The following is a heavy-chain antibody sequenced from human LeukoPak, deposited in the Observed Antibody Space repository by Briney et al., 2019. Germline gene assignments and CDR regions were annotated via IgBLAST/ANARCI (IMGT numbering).Heavy chain of an antibody. D-gene: IGHD1-26*01. CDR2: IYTSGRT. J-gene: IGHJ4*02. Sequence: SETLSLTCSVSGGSISSYYWNWIRQPAGKGLEWVGRIYTSGRTNKNPSLESRVTMSVDTSKNQFSLNLTSATAADTGVYYCARQKSDSGSYQGIDYWGQGTLVTVSS. V-gene: IGHV4-4*07. CDR3: ARQKSDSGSYQGIDY. CDR1: GGSISSYY.